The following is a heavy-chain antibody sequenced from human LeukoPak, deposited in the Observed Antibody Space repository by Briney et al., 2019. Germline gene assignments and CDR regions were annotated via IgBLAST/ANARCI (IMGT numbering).Heavy chain of an antibody. Sequence: GGSLRPSCAAPGFTFSGFGISGVPQAPGKGLGWVANIKQDGSEKYYVDSVKGRFTISRDNAKNSLYLQMNSLRAEDTAVYYCAREEGWSFDYWGQGTLVTVSS. V-gene: IGHV3-7*03. CDR1: GFTFSGFG. J-gene: IGHJ4*02. D-gene: IGHD2-15*01. CDR2: IKQDGSEK. CDR3: AREEGWSFDY.